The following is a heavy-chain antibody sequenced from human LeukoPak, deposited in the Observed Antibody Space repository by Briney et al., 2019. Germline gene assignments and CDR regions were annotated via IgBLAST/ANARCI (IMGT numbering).Heavy chain of an antibody. D-gene: IGHD3-22*01. J-gene: IGHJ3*02. CDR3: ARQRYYYDSSGSTDAFDI. V-gene: IGHV5-51*01. CDR2: IYPGDSDT. CDR1: GYNFTTYW. Sequence: GESLKISCKGSGYNFTTYWIGWVRQMPGKGLEWMGIIYPGDSDTRYSPSFQGQVTISADKSISTAYLQWSSLKASDTAMYYCARQRYYYDSSGSTDAFDIWGQGTMVTVSS.